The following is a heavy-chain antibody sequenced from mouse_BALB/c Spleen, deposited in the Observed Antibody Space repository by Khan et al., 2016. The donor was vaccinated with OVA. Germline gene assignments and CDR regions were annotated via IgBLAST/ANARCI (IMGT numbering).Heavy chain of an antibody. CDR1: GYSITSDYA. J-gene: IGHJ2*01. CDR3: ARVYGGDFDY. D-gene: IGHD1-1*01. Sequence: EVKLLESGPGLVKPPQSLSLTCTVTGYSITSDYAWNWIRQFPGNKLVWMGFISYSGKTKYNPSLKSRISITRDTSENQFFLQLNSVTTEDTATYYWARVYGGDFDYWGQGTTLTVSS. CDR2: ISYSGKT. V-gene: IGHV3-2*02.